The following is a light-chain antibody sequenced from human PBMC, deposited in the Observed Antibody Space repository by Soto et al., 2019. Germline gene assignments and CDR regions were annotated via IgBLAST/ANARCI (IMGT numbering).Light chain of an antibody. CDR2: GAS. CDR1: QSVSSSY. V-gene: IGKV3-20*01. Sequence: IVLTQSPGTLSLSPGERATLSCRASQSVSSSYLAWYQQKPGQAPRLLIYGASSRATGIPDRFSGSGSGTDFTLTISRLEPEDFAVYYSQKLSLGTFGPGTKVDI. CDR3: QKLSLGT. J-gene: IGKJ3*01.